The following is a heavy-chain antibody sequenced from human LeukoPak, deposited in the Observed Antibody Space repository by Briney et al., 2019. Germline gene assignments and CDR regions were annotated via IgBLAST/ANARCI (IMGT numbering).Heavy chain of an antibody. J-gene: IGHJ3*02. V-gene: IGHV3-30*03. CDR3: ARGVGGYAFDI. D-gene: IGHD1-26*01. Sequence: GGSLRLSCAASGFTFSSYGMHWVRQAPGKGLEWVAVISYDGSNKYYADSVKGRFTISRDNSNNTLSLQMNSLRAEDTAVYYCARGVGGYAFDIWGQGTMVTVSS. CDR2: ISYDGSNK. CDR1: GFTFSSYG.